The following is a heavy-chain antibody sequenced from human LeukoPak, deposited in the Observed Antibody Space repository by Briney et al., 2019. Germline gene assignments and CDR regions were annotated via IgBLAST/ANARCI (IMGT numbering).Heavy chain of an antibody. CDR3: ARDGGSYRTWFDP. D-gene: IGHD1-26*01. J-gene: IGHJ5*02. Sequence: GASVKVSCKASGYTFTGYYMHWVRQAPGQGLEWMGWINPNGGGTNYAQKFQGRVTITRNTSISTAYMELSRLRSDDTAVYYCARDGGSYRTWFDPWGQGTLVTVSS. CDR2: INPNGGGT. V-gene: IGHV1-2*02. CDR1: GYTFTGYY.